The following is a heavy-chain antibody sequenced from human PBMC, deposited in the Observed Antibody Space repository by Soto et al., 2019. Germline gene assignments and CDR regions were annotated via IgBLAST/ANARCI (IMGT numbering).Heavy chain of an antibody. CDR1: GYTFTGYY. Sequence: GASVKVSCKASGYTFTGYYMHWVRQAPGQRLEWMGWINANNGNTNYSQKFQGRVTMTRDTSMSTAYMELSSLRSDDTAVYYCARSPARDPDAFDIWGQGTMVTVSS. J-gene: IGHJ3*02. V-gene: IGHV1-2*02. CDR2: INANNGNT. CDR3: ARSPARDPDAFDI.